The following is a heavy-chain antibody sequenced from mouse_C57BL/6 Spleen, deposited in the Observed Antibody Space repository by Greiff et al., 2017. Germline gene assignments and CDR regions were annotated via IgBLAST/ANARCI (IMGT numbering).Heavy chain of an antibody. CDR2: INPSSGYT. CDR1: GYTFTSYW. D-gene: IGHD2-13*01. V-gene: IGHV1-7*01. CDR3: ARSDYDDRTYAMEY. Sequence: VQLQQSGAELAKPGASVKLSCKASGYTFTSYWMHWVNQRPGQGLEWIGNINPSSGYTNYNEKFKDKATLTADKSYSTAYMQLSSLTYEDSAVYYCARSDYDDRTYAMEYWGQGTSVTVSS. J-gene: IGHJ4*01.